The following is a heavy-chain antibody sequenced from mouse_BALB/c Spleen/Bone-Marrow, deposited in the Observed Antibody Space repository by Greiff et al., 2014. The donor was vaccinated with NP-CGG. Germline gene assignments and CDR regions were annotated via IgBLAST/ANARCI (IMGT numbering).Heavy chain of an antibody. CDR2: IWGGGIT. D-gene: IGHD4-1*01. J-gene: IGHJ2*01. CDR1: GFSLTDYG. Sequence: VQLVESGPGLVAPSQSLSITCTVSGFSLTDYGVSWIRQPPGKGLEWLGVIWGGGITYYNSALKSRLNISKDNSKSQVFLKMNSLQTDDTAMYYCAKLNWDEGDYWGQGTTLTVSS. V-gene: IGHV2-6-5*01. CDR3: AKLNWDEGDY.